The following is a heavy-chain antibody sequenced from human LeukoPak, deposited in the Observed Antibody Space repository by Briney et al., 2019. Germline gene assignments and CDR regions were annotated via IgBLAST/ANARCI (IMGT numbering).Heavy chain of an antibody. D-gene: IGHD3-22*01. CDR1: GFTFDDYT. CDR3: AKETVVVITPWYYYYMDV. J-gene: IGHJ6*03. Sequence: GGSLRLSCAASGFTFDDYTMHWVRQAPGKGLEWVSLISWDGGSTYYADSVKGRFTISRDNSKNSLYLQMNSLRTEDTALYYCAKETVVVITPWYYYYMDVWGKGTTVTISS. V-gene: IGHV3-43*01. CDR2: ISWDGGST.